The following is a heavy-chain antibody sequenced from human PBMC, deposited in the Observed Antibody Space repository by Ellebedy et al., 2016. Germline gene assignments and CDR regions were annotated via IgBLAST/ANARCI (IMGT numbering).Heavy chain of an antibody. V-gene: IGHV3-30*18. CDR1: GFTFSNYA. D-gene: IGHD6-19*01. CDR2: ISYDGSYK. J-gene: IGHJ6*02. Sequence: GESLKISXAASGFTFSNYAIHWVRQAPGKGLEWVALISYDGSYKYYPDYADSVKGRFTVSRDNSKNTLYLQMNSLRAEDTAVYYCAKALVSSGSYDNSYYGMDVWGQGTMVTVPS. CDR3: AKALVSSGSYDNSYYGMDV.